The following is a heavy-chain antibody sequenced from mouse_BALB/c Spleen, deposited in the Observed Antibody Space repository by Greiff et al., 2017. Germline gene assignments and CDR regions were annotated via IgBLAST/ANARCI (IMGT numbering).Heavy chain of an antibody. CDR1: GYTFTSYV. D-gene: IGHD2-14*01. V-gene: IGHV1-14*01. CDR2: INPYNDGT. Sequence: EVKLVESGPELVKPGASVKMSCKASGYTFTSYVMHWVKQKPGQGLEWIGYINPYNDGTKYNEKFKGKATLTSDKSSSTAYMELSSLTSEDSAVYYCARSYRYDVAWFAYWGQGTLVTVSA. CDR3: ARSYRYDVAWFAY. J-gene: IGHJ3*01.